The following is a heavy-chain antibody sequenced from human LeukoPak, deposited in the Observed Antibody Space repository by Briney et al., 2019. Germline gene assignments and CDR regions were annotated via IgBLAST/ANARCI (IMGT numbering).Heavy chain of an antibody. CDR2: ISWDGGST. V-gene: IGHV3-43D*03. D-gene: IGHD2-2*02. CDR3: AKDIKYCSSTSCYTGDAFDI. CDR1: GFTFDDYA. Sequence: GGSLRLSCGASGFTFDDYAMHWVRQAPGKGLEWVSLISWDGGSTYYADSVKGRFTISRDNSKNSLYLQMNSLRAEDTALYYCAKDIKYCSSTSCYTGDAFDIWGQGTMVTVAS. J-gene: IGHJ3*02.